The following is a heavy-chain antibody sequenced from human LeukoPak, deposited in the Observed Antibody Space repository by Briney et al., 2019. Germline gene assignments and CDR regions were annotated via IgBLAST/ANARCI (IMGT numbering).Heavy chain of an antibody. J-gene: IGHJ4*02. V-gene: IGHV3-7*01. CDR2: IKRDGSEK. Sequence: PGGSLRLSCAASGFTFSNYWMSWVRQAPGRGLEWVANIKRDGSEKYYVDSVKGRFTISRDNAKNPLYLQMNSLRAEDTAVYYCAREDGPIDYWGQGTLVTVSS. D-gene: IGHD4/OR15-4a*01. CDR1: GFTFSNYW. CDR3: AREDGPIDY.